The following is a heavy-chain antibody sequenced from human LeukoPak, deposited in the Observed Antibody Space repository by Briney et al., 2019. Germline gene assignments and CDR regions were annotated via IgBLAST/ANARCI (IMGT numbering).Heavy chain of an antibody. D-gene: IGHD5-12*01. CDR1: GGSIGSHY. CDR3: ATEPSRSYSFDHLDF. Sequence: SETLSLTCTVSGGSIGSHYWSWIRQPPGKGLEWIGYIYYSGSTNYNPSLKSRVTISVDTSKNQFSLKLSSVTAADTAVYYCATEPSRSYSFDHLDFWGLGTPVTVSS. J-gene: IGHJ4*01. V-gene: IGHV4-59*11. CDR2: IYYSGST.